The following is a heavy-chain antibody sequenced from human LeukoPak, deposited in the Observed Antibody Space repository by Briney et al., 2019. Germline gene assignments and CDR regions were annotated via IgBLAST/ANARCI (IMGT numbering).Heavy chain of an antibody. CDR2: INPNSGGT. J-gene: IGHJ4*02. D-gene: IGHD5-18*01. Sequence: ASVKVSCKASGYSFNDKYLHWVRQAPGQGLEWMGSINPNSGGTNYAQKFQGRVTMTTDTSISTAYMELSRLRSDDTALYYCARGGWSGYSYGSEPEKYFDYWGQGTLVTVSS. V-gene: IGHV1-2*02. CDR3: ARGGWSGYSYGSEPEKYFDY. CDR1: GYSFNDKY.